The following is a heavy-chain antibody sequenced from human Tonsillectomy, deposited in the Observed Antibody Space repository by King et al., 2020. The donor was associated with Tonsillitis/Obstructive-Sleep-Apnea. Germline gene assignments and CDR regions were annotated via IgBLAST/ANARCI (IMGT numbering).Heavy chain of an antibody. CDR1: GFTFDDYT. Sequence: VQLVESGGVVVQPGGSLRLSCAASGFTFDDYTMHWVRQAPGKGLEWVSLISWDGGSTYYADSVKGRFTISRDNSKNSLYLQMNILRTEDTALYYCAKDYLRGYSYGHPGSGYFDYWGQGPLVTVSS. CDR3: AKDYLRGYSYGHPGSGYFDY. D-gene: IGHD5-18*01. J-gene: IGHJ4*02. CDR2: ISWDGGST. V-gene: IGHV3-43*01.